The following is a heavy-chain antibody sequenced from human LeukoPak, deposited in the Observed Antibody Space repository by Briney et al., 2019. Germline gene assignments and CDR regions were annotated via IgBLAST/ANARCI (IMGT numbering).Heavy chain of an antibody. CDR1: GFTFDDYG. V-gene: IGHV3-20*04. CDR3: ARDSGFPYYGSGGYEAGAFDI. CDR2: INWNGGST. D-gene: IGHD3-10*01. J-gene: IGHJ3*02. Sequence: LTGGSLRLSCAASGFTFDDYGMSWVRQAPGKGLEWVSGINWNGGSTGYADSVKGRFTISRDNAKNSLYLQMNSLRAEDTALYYCARDSGFPYYGSGGYEAGAFDIWGQGTMVTVSS.